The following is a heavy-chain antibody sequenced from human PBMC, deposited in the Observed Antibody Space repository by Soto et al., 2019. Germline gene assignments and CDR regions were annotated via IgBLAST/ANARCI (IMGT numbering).Heavy chain of an antibody. V-gene: IGHV3-48*03. J-gene: IGHJ4*02. D-gene: IGHD3-3*01. CDR3: ARGGFWSGYSPDY. Sequence: EVQLVESGGGLVQPGGSLRLSCAASGFTFSSYEMNWVRQAPGKGLEWVSYISSSGSTIYYADSVKGRFTISRDNAKNSLYLQMNSLRAEDTAVYYCARGGFWSGYSPDYWGQGTLVTVSS. CDR2: ISSSGSTI. CDR1: GFTFSSYE.